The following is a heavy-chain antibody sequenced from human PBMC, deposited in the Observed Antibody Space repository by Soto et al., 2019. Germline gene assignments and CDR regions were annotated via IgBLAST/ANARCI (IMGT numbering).Heavy chain of an antibody. J-gene: IGHJ3*01. CDR2: IYHSGST. Sequence: XETLSLTCAVSGYSISSGYYWGWIRQSPGRGLEWIGSIYHSGSTYYNPSLKSRVTISVDTSKNQFSLKLSSVTAADTAVYYCARDDIVVVTDWGQGPMVTVSS. V-gene: IGHV4-38-2*02. D-gene: IGHD2-21*02. CDR3: ARDDIVVVTD. CDR1: GYSISSGYY.